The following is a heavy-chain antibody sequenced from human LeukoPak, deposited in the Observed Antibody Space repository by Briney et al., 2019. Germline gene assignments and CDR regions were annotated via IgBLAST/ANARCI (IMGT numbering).Heavy chain of an antibody. CDR3: ARVSYVRGVTVYYFDH. V-gene: IGHV3-21*01. Sequence: PGGSLRLSCAASGFTFSSYSMNWVRQAPGKGLEWVSSISSSRSYIYYADSVKGLFTISRDNAKNSLYLLMNSLRAEDTAIYYCARVSYVRGVTVYYFDHWGQETLVPVSS. CDR2: ISSSRSYI. CDR1: GFTFSSYS. J-gene: IGHJ4*02. D-gene: IGHD3-10*02.